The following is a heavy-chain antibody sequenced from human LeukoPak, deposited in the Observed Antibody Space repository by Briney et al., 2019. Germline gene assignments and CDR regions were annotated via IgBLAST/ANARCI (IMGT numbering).Heavy chain of an antibody. CDR1: GFTFSSYS. CDR2: TSSSSSTI. J-gene: IGHJ4*02. Sequence: GGSLRLSCAASGFTFSSYSMNWVRQAPGKGLEWVSYTSSSSSTIYYADSVKGRFTISRDNAKNSLYLQMNSLRAEDTAVYYCARTGRYGDYDYWGQGTLVTVSS. V-gene: IGHV3-48*01. CDR3: ARTGRYGDYDY. D-gene: IGHD4-17*01.